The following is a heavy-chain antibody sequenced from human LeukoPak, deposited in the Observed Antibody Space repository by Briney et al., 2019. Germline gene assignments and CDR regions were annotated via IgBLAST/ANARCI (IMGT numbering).Heavy chain of an antibody. D-gene: IGHD6-19*01. J-gene: IGHJ4*02. Sequence: PSETLSLTCSVSGASISSGSDYWSWIRQPAGKALEWIGRVHTSGNPNYNPSLESRVSISIDRSKNQFSLELNSVTAADTAVYYCARDHPVAVAGTLDYWGQGTLVTVSS. CDR3: ARDHPVAVAGTLDY. CDR2: VHTSGNP. V-gene: IGHV4-61*02. CDR1: GASISSGSDY.